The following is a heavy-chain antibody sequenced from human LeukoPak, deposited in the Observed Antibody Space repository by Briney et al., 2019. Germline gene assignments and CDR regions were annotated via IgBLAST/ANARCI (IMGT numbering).Heavy chain of an antibody. J-gene: IGHJ4*02. Sequence: GGSLRLSCAPSGFTFSRHGMHWVRQAPGKGLEWVAIISNDGSRKYYAHSLEGRFTISRDNSKNTLYLQMDSLRAEDTAVYYCARDRAWNYFDYWGQGTLVTVSS. CDR2: ISNDGSRK. CDR3: ARDRAWNYFDY. V-gene: IGHV3-30*03. D-gene: IGHD3-3*01. CDR1: GFTFSRHG.